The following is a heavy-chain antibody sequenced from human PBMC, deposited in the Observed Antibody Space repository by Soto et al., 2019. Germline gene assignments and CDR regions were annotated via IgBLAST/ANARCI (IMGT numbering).Heavy chain of an antibody. Sequence: PLETLSLTCTVSGGAISGYYWTWIRQPAGKGLEWIGRIYSSGGTKYNPSLKSRVDMSLDMSKNQFSLRLNSVTAADTAVYYCARGQRFSDSFDPWGQGTLVTV. V-gene: IGHV4-4*07. CDR3: ARGQRFSDSFDP. CDR1: GGAISGYY. J-gene: IGHJ5*02. CDR2: IYSSGGT. D-gene: IGHD3-3*01.